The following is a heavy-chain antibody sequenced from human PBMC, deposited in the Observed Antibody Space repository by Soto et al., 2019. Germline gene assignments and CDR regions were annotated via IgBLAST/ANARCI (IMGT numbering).Heavy chain of an antibody. J-gene: IGHJ4*02. CDR1: GYTFTSYA. V-gene: IGHV1-3*01. Sequence: QVQLVQSGAEMRKPGASVMVSCKASGYTFTSYAMNWVRQAPGQRLEWMGWINGGNGDTKYSQRFQDRVTITRDTSANTVYMELSSLTSEDTAIYYCARDTSNSFDYWGQGTLVTVSS. CDR3: ARDTSNSFDY. CDR2: INGGNGDT. D-gene: IGHD2-2*01.